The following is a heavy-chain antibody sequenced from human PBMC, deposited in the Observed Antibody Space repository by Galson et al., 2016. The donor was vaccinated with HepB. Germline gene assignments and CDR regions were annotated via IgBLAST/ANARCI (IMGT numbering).Heavy chain of an antibody. V-gene: IGHV5-51*01. CDR3: ARRLTHDSKIWDIDY. Sequence: QSGAEVKKPGESLRISCKGSGYSFTDYWIGWVRQMPGKGLEWMGIIYPGDSHTRYSPSFQGQVTISADKSISTAYLQWSSLKASDTAIYYCARRLTHDSKIWDIDYWGQGTLDTGSS. J-gene: IGHJ4*02. CDR2: IYPGDSHT. D-gene: IGHD3-16*01. CDR1: GYSFTDYW.